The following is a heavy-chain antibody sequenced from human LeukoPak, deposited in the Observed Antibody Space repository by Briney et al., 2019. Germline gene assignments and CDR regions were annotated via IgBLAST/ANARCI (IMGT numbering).Heavy chain of an antibody. CDR3: ARGGGYSYGYNY. Sequence: SETLSLTCVVSGGSVSGYYWGWIRQPPGRGLEWIGYVYYSGSTNYNPSFKSRITISVDTSRNQFSLQLSSVTAADTAVYYCARGGGYSYGYNYWGQGTLVTVSS. J-gene: IGHJ4*02. CDR2: VYYSGST. CDR1: GGSVSGYY. V-gene: IGHV4-59*02. D-gene: IGHD5-18*01.